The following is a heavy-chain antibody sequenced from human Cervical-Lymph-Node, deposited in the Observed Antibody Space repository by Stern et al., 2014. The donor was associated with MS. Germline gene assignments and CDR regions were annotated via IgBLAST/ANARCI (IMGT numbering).Heavy chain of an antibody. D-gene: IGHD2-21*01. CDR3: VRAREGYYLDY. Sequence: QVTLRESGPALVKPTQTLTLTCTFSGFSLSTTGMCLSWIRQPPGKALEWLAMLEWDGYKYDSTALKTRLTIAKDPSKNQVVLTMTNMAPLDTATYFCVRAREGYYLDYWGQGIPVTVSS. CDR2: LEWDGYK. J-gene: IGHJ4*02. CDR1: GFSLSTTGMC. V-gene: IGHV2-70*01.